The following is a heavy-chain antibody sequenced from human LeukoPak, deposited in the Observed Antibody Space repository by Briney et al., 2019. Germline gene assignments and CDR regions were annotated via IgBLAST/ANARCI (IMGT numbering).Heavy chain of an antibody. J-gene: IGHJ4*02. CDR3: AKSKGYYYDSSGSQFDY. D-gene: IGHD3-22*01. Sequence: GGSLRLSCAASGFMFSSYAMSWVRQAPGKGLEWVSAISGSGGSKHYADSVKGRFTISRDNSKNTLYLQMNSLRAEDTAVYYCAKSKGYYYDSSGSQFDYWGQGTLVTVSS. CDR2: ISGSGGSK. CDR1: GFMFSSYA. V-gene: IGHV3-23*01.